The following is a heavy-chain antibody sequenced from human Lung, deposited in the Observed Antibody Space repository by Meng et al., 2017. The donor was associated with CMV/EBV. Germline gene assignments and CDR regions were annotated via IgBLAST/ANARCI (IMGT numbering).Heavy chain of an antibody. CDR3: AGPDDMGSSSHEPFDM. Sequence: WGSLRLXCTVSGASISSNYWSWSRRPPGKGLEYIGSISYTGYIEYNPSLKGRVTISLDTSKNHFSLKLTSVTAADTAMYYCAGPDDMGSSSHEPFDMWGQGXMVTVSS. J-gene: IGHJ3*02. V-gene: IGHV4-59*01. CDR1: GASISSNY. D-gene: IGHD1-1*01. CDR2: ISYTGYI.